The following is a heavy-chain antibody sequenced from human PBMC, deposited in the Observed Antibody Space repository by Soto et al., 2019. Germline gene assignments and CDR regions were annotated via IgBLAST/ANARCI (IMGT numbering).Heavy chain of an antibody. D-gene: IGHD5-12*01. J-gene: IGHJ4*02. Sequence: SVKVSCKASGGTFSSYTISWVRQAPGQGLEWMGRIIPILGIANYAQKFQGRVTITADKSTSTAYMELSSLRSEDTAVYYCAVQMASADPDFDYWGQGTLVTVSS. CDR1: GGTFSSYT. V-gene: IGHV1-69*02. CDR3: AVQMASADPDFDY. CDR2: IIPILGIA.